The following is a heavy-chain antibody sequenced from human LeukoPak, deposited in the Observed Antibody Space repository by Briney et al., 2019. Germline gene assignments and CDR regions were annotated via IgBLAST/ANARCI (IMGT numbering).Heavy chain of an antibody. J-gene: IGHJ4*02. Sequence: SETLSLTCTVSGVSTSSSNSYWGWIRQPPGKGLEWIGSIYYSGNTYYNASLKSQVSISIDTSKNQFSLRLTSVTAADTAVYYCARQTGSGLFILPGGQGTLVTVSS. D-gene: IGHD3/OR15-3a*01. CDR1: GVSTSSSNSY. CDR3: ARQTGSGLFILP. CDR2: IYYSGNT. V-gene: IGHV4-39*01.